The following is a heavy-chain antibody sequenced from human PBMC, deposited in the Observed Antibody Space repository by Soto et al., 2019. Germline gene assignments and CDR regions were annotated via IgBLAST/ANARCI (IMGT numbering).Heavy chain of an antibody. V-gene: IGHV1-3*01. Sequence: ASVKVSCKASGSTFTSYAMHWVRQAPGQRLEWMGWINAGNGNTKYSQKFQGRVTITRDTSASTAYMELSSLRSEDTAVYYCASGNVNDFWSGYLNDAFDIWGQGTMVTVSS. CDR1: GSTFTSYA. J-gene: IGHJ3*02. CDR3: ASGNVNDFWSGYLNDAFDI. CDR2: INAGNGNT. D-gene: IGHD3-3*01.